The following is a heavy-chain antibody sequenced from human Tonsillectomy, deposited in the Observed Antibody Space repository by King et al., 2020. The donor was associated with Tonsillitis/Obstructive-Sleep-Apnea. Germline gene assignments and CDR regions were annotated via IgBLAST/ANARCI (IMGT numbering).Heavy chain of an antibody. CDR3: ARRGGVIKGAFDI. J-gene: IGHJ3*02. CDR2: IYYSGST. CDR1: GGSISSYY. Sequence: QLQESGPGLVKPSETLSLTCTVSGGSISSYYWSWIRQPPGKGLEWIGYIYYSGSTHYNPSLKSRVTISVDTSKNQFSLKLSSVTAADTAVYYCARRGGVIKGAFDIWGQGTMVTVSS. D-gene: IGHD3-10*01. V-gene: IGHV4-59*08.